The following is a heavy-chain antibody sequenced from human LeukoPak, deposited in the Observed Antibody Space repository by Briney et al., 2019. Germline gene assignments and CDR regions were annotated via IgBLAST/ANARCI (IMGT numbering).Heavy chain of an antibody. CDR2: IWYDGSNK. CDR1: GFTFSSCA. Sequence: GGSLRLSCAASGFTFSSCAMHWVRKAPGKGLEWVAIIWYDGSNKYHADSVKGRFTISRDNSKNTLYLQMNSLRAEDTALYYCARGLGYSYGYGIDYWGQGTLVTISS. V-gene: IGHV3-33*01. CDR3: ARGLGYSYGYGIDY. J-gene: IGHJ4*02. D-gene: IGHD5-18*01.